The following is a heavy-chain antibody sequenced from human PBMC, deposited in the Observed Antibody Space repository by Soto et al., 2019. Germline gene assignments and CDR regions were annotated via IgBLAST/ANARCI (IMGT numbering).Heavy chain of an antibody. Sequence: QVQLVQSGAEVKKPGSSVKVSCKASGGTFSKYAINWVRQAPGRGLEWMGGINPIFGTAAYAQKFQGRVTITADKSTTTAYMEVSSVTSDDTAVYYCARGWETGGATTAFAYWGQGTLVTVSS. CDR1: GGTFSKYA. V-gene: IGHV1-69*06. J-gene: IGHJ4*02. CDR3: ARGWETGGATTAFAY. CDR2: INPIFGTA. D-gene: IGHD1-26*01.